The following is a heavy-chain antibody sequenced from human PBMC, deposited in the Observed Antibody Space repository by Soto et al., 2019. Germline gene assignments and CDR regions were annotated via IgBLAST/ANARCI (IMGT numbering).Heavy chain of an antibody. Sequence: QVQLEQSGSEVKKSGSSVKVSCKASGYCFSSHAITWVRQAPGQGLEWMGGIIPVFGTPSYAQKFQGRVTISADKSTNTSYLELRSLRSEDTAVYYCARGGALSTSWYWGDGLDSWGQGTQVTVSS. CDR2: IIPVFGTP. D-gene: IGHD6-13*01. J-gene: IGHJ4*02. CDR1: GYCFSSHA. V-gene: IGHV1-69*06. CDR3: ARGGALSTSWYWGDGLDS.